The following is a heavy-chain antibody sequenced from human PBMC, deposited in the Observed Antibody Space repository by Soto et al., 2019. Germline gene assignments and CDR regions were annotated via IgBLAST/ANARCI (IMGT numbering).Heavy chain of an antibody. V-gene: IGHV1-69*06. CDR1: GGTFSSYA. Sequence: QVQLVQSGAEVKKPGSSVKVSCKASGGTFSSYAISWVRQAPGQGLEWMGGIIPIFGTANYAQKFQGRVTITADKSTSTAYMELSSLRSEDTAVYYCARGGEITMVRGVANWFDPWGQGTLVTVS. CDR3: ARGGEITMVRGVANWFDP. D-gene: IGHD3-10*01. CDR2: IIPIFGTA. J-gene: IGHJ5*02.